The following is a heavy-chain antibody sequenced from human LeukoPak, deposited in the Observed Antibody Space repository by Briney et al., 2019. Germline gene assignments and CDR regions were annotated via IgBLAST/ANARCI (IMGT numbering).Heavy chain of an antibody. V-gene: IGHV1-69*13. CDR1: GGTFSSYA. J-gene: IGHJ5*02. Sequence: SVKVSCXASGGTFSSYAISWVRQAPGQGLEWMAGIIPIFGTANYAQKFQGRVTITADESTSTAYMELSSLRSEDTAVYYCAREGRVVLMVYAPNTGWFDPWGQGTLVTVSS. D-gene: IGHD2-8*01. CDR2: IIPIFGTA. CDR3: AREGRVVLMVYAPNTGWFDP.